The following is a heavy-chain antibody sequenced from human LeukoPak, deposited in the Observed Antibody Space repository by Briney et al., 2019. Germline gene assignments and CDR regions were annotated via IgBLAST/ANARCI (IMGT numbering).Heavy chain of an antibody. CDR1: GYTLTELS. J-gene: IGHJ3*02. D-gene: IGHD4-17*01. Sequence: GASVKVSCKVSGYTLTELSMHWVRQAPGKGLEWMGGFDPEDGETIYAQKFQGRVTMTEDTSTDTAYMELRSLRSEDTAVYYCATAVYGDYYAFDIWGQGTMVTVSS. CDR3: ATAVYGDYYAFDI. CDR2: FDPEDGET. V-gene: IGHV1-24*01.